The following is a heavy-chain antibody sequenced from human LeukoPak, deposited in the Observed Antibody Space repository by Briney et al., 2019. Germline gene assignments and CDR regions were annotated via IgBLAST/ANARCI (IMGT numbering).Heavy chain of an antibody. D-gene: IGHD1-1*01. V-gene: IGHV6-1*01. CDR2: TYYRSNWYH. J-gene: IGHJ5*02. CDR3: ARGGGRTGSTVSWFDP. Sequence: PLQTLSLTCTISGDTVSSNSAAWNWIRQSPSRGLEWLGRTYYRSNWYHDYAASVKSRMTIKPDTPKNQFSLQMNSVTPEDTAVYYCARGGGRTGSTVSWFDPWGQGTLVTVSS. CDR1: GDTVSSNSAA.